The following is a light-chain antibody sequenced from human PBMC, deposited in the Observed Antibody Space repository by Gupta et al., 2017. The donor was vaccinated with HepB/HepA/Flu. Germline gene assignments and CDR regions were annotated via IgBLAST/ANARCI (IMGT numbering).Light chain of an antibody. Sequence: QSVLTQPPSASGTPGHRVTISCSGSSSNIGSNTVNWYQQLPGTAPKLLIDSNNQRPSGVPYRFSGSKSGTSASLAISGLQSEDEADYYCAAWDDSLNGGVFGGGTKLTVL. V-gene: IGLV1-44*01. CDR1: SSNIGSNT. CDR3: AAWDDSLNGGV. CDR2: SNN. J-gene: IGLJ3*02.